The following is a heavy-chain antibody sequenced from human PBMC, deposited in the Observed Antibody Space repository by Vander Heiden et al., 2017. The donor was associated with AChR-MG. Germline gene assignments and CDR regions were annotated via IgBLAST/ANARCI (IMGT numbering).Heavy chain of an antibody. CDR3: VKDATALDY. D-gene: IGHD4-17*01. CDR2: ISGSGGSI. V-gene: IGHV3-23*01. CDR1: GFTFSSYA. Sequence: EVQLLESGGGLVQPGGSLRLSCAASGFTFSSYAMSWVRQAPGKGLEWVSAISGSGGSIDYADSVKGRFTISRYNPKNKLYLKMNSLRAEDRAVYDFVKDATALDYRVQVRLVTLSS. J-gene: IGHJ4*02.